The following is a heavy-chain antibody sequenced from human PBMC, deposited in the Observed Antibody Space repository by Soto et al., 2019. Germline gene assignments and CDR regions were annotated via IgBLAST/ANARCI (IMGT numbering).Heavy chain of an antibody. CDR2: IYWNDDK. D-gene: IGHD3-10*01. Sequence: SGPTLVNPTQTLTLTCTFSGFSLSTSGVGVGWIRQPPGKALEWPALIYWNDDKRYSPSLKSRLTITKDTSKNQVVLTMTNMDPVDTATYYCARLDRYNMVRGVPRWFDPWGQGTLVTVSS. J-gene: IGHJ5*02. V-gene: IGHV2-5*01. CDR3: ARLDRYNMVRGVPRWFDP. CDR1: GFSLSTSGVG.